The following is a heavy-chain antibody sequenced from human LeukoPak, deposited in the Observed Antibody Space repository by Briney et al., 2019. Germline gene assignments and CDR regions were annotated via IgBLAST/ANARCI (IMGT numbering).Heavy chain of an antibody. J-gene: IGHJ4*02. D-gene: IGHD3-22*01. CDR2: FDPEDGET. CDR1: GYTLTELS. Sequence: ASVKVSCKVSGYTLTELSMHWVRQAPGKGLEWMGGFDPEDGETIYAQKFQGRVTMTEDTSTDTAYMELSSLRSEDTAVYYCATSYYYDSSSYSKHDYWGQGTLVTVSS. CDR3: ATSYYYDSSSYSKHDY. V-gene: IGHV1-24*01.